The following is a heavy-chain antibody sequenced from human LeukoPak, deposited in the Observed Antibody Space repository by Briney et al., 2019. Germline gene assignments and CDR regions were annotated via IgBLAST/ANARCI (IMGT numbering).Heavy chain of an antibody. D-gene: IGHD6-13*01. J-gene: IGHJ4*02. CDR2: ISYDGGNK. V-gene: IGHV3-30*18. CDR3: AKALYSGSWYGDY. CDR1: GFTFSSYG. Sequence: PGGSLRLSCAASGFTFSSYGMHWVRQAPGKGLEWATIISYDGGNKYYADSVQGRFAISRDNSKNTLYLQMNSLRTEDTAVYYCAKALYSGSWYGDYWGQGTLVTVSS.